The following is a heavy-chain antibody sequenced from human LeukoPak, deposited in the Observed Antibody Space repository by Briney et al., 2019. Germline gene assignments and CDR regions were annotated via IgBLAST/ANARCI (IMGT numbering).Heavy chain of an antibody. CDR2: AYYSGST. CDR3: ARVYGYGYYYMDV. CDR1: GGSISNYY. J-gene: IGHJ6*03. V-gene: IGHV4-59*01. Sequence: SETLSLTCTVSGGSISNYYWNWIRQPPGKGLEWIGYAYYSGSTTYNPSLKSRVTISVDTSKNQFSLKLRSVTAADTAVYYCARVYGYGYYYMDVWDKGTTVTVSS. D-gene: IGHD5-18*01.